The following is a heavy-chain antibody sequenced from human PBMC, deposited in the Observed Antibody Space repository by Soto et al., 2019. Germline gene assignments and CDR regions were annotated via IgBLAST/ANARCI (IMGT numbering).Heavy chain of an antibody. CDR3: AGGSDLHYYYGMDV. Sequence: GGSLRLSCAASGFTFSSYGMHWVRQAPGKGLEWVAVIWYDGSNKYYADSVKGRFTISRDNSKNTLYLQMNSLRAEDTAVYYCAGGSDLHYYYGMDVWGQGTTVTVSS. V-gene: IGHV3-33*01. D-gene: IGHD6-19*01. CDR2: IWYDGSNK. J-gene: IGHJ6*02. CDR1: GFTFSSYG.